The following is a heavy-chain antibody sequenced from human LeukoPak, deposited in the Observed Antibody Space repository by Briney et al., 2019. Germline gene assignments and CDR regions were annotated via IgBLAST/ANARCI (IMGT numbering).Heavy chain of an antibody. CDR3: ARDRNGWFSDF. V-gene: IGHV4-61*02. CDR2: ISTSGNT. D-gene: IGHD6-19*01. J-gene: IGHJ4*02. Sequence: KPSETPSLTCTVSGGSISSSSYYWSWIRQPAGKGLEWIGRISTSGNTNYNPSLKSRVTMSVDTSKNQISLKLTSVTAADTAVYYCARDRNGWFSDFWGQGTLVTVSS. CDR1: GGSISSSSYY.